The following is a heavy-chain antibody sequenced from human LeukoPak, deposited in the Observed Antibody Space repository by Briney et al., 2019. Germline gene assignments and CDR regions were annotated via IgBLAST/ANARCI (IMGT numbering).Heavy chain of an antibody. V-gene: IGHV3-53*05. CDR3: AKDNRYCSATSCYSFDY. Sequence: GGSLRLSCAASGFTVSSNYMSWVRQAPGKGLEWVSVIYSGGSTYYADSVKGRFTISRDNSKDTLYLQMNSLRVEDTAVYYCAKDNRYCSATSCYSFDYWGQGTLVTVSS. CDR2: IYSGGST. D-gene: IGHD2-2*01. J-gene: IGHJ4*02. CDR1: GFTVSSNY.